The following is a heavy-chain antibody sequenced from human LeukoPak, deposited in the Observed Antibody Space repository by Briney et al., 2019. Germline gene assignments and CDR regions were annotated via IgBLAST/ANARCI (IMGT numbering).Heavy chain of an antibody. CDR1: GYSFSTSW. V-gene: IGHV5-51*01. CDR2: IYPGDSDT. Sequence: GESLKISCKGSGYSFSTSWIGWVRQMPGKGLEWMGIIYPGDSDTRYSPSFQGQVTISADKSISSAYLQWSSLKASDTAMYCCARPPFYWGQGTLVTVSS. CDR3: ARPPFY. J-gene: IGHJ4*02.